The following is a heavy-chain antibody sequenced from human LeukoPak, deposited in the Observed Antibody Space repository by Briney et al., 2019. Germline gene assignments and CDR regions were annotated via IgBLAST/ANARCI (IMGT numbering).Heavy chain of an antibody. CDR2: ISHSSSGT. D-gene: IGHD3-22*01. Sequence: GGSLRLPCAGSGFTFRNYAMSWVRQAPGKGLEWVSAISHSSSGTYYIDSVRGRFTISRDNSKNLVYMQMNSLRAEDTAVYYCAKVINSGLHYYFDYWGQGTLVTVSS. V-gene: IGHV3-23*01. J-gene: IGHJ4*02. CDR3: AKVINSGLHYYFDY. CDR1: GFTFRNYA.